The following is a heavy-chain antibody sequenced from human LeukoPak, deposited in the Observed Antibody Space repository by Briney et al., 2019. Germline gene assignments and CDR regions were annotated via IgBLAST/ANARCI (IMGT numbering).Heavy chain of an antibody. CDR2: INSDGSST. V-gene: IGHV3-74*01. J-gene: IGHJ6*03. CDR1: GFTFSSYW. D-gene: IGHD3-10*01. CDR3: ARDQADYYGSNYYYYYMDV. Sequence: GGSLRLSCAASGFTFSSYWMHWVRQAPGKGLVWVSRINSDGSSTSYADSVKGRFTISRDNAKNTLYLQMNSLRAEDTAVYYCARDQADYYGSNYYYYYMDVWGKGTTVTISS.